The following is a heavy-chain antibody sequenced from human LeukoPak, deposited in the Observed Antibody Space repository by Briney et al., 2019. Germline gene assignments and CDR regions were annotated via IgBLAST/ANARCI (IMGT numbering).Heavy chain of an antibody. CDR2: VYYSGST. CDR1: GGSISTYY. D-gene: IGHD1-1*01. CDR3: ARGLNNRKSGRRFDVFEI. V-gene: IGHV4-59*01. Sequence: SETLSLTCTVSGGSISTYYWSWIRQPPGKGLEWIGYVYYSGSTNYNPSLKSRVTIPADTSKNQFSLRLRSVTAADTAVYYCARGLNNRKSGRRFDVFEIWGQGTMVTVSS. J-gene: IGHJ3*02.